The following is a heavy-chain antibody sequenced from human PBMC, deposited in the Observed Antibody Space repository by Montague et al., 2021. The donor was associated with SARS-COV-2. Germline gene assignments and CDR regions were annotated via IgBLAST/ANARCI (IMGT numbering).Heavy chain of an antibody. V-gene: IGHV4-39*01. CDR1: GDSISSSSYY. CDR3: VRVTHPRSAWPYYMDV. Sequence: SETLSLICTVSGDSISSSSYYWGWIRQPPGKGLEWIGSINNRGNTYNNPPLRSRVSISVDTSKNQFSLNVRSVTAADTGLFYCVRVTHPRSAWPYYMDVWGKGTTVTV. CDR2: INNRGNT. J-gene: IGHJ6*03. D-gene: IGHD4-11*01.